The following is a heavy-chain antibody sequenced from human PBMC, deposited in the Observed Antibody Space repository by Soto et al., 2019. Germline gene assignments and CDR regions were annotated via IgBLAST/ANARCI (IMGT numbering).Heavy chain of an antibody. D-gene: IGHD2-15*01. V-gene: IGHV3-30-3*01. CDR3: ARDLGSHYFDY. CDR2: ISYDGSNK. Sequence: QVQLVESGGGVVQPGRSLRLSCAASGFTFSSYAMHWVRQAPGKGLEWVAVISYDGSNKYYADSVKGRFTISRDNSKNPLYLQMNSLRAEDTAVYYCARDLGSHYFDYWGQGTLVTVSS. J-gene: IGHJ4*02. CDR1: GFTFSSYA.